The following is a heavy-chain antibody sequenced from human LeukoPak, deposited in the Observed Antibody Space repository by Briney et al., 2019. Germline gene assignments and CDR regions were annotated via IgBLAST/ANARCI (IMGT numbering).Heavy chain of an antibody. Sequence: GGSLRLSCAASGFTFSKHSMNWVRQTPGRGLEWVSYISTSSSTIYYTDSVKGRFTISRDNAKNSLYLQMDSLRVEDTAMYYCVRDGFYNGSGNYYKIDFDYWGQGTLVTVSS. CDR2: ISTSSSTI. J-gene: IGHJ4*02. CDR1: GFTFSKHS. D-gene: IGHD3-10*01. CDR3: VRDGFYNGSGNYYKIDFDY. V-gene: IGHV3-48*01.